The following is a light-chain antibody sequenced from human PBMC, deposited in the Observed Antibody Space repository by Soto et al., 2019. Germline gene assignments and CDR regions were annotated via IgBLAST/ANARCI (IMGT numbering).Light chain of an antibody. V-gene: IGLV2-23*01. J-gene: IGLJ3*02. Sequence: QSVLTQPASVSGSPGQSITISCTGTSSDVGSYNLVSWYQQYPGKAPKLMIYEGSKRPSGVSNRFSGSKSGNTASLTISGLQAEDEADYYCSSYAGSSTCVFGRGTKLTVL. CDR1: SSDVGSYNL. CDR3: SSYAGSSTCV. CDR2: EGS.